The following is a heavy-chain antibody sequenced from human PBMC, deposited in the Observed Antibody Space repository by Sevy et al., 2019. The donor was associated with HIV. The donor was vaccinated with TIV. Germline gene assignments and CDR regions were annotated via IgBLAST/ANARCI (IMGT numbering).Heavy chain of an antibody. V-gene: IGHV3-7*01. J-gene: IGHJ4*01. CDR1: GFTFSIYY. Sequence: GGSLRLSCAASGFTFSIYYMTWARQAPGKGLEWVANIKSDGSDKYYVDSVKGRFTISRENAKNSLYLQMNSLTAEDTAVYYCARYGGYIDHWGHGTLVTVSS. CDR3: ARYGGYIDH. CDR2: IKSDGSDK. D-gene: IGHD2-15*01.